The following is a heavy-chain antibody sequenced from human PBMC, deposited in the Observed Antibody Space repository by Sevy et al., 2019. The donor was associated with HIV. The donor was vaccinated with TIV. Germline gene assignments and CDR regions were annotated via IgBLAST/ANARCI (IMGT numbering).Heavy chain of an antibody. CDR2: ITQSASST. CDR3: AGDLPPSATTVAHFDF. J-gene: IGHJ4*02. Sequence: GGSLRLSCVASGFPFSSYEMNWVRQAPGKGLEWVAFITQSASSTHYSDSVRGRFTVSRDNAKNSVFLQMNSLRVEDTAVYYCAGDLPPSATTVAHFDFWGQGTLVTVSS. V-gene: IGHV3-48*03. D-gene: IGHD4-4*01. CDR1: GFPFSSYE.